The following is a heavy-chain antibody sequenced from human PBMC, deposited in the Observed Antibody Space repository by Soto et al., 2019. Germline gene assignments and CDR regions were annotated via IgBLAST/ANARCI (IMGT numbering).Heavy chain of an antibody. V-gene: IGHV3-23*01. CDR2: IGDSGSAT. J-gene: IGHJ3*02. Sequence: GGSLRLSCAASGFTFYNFAMSWVRQAPGKGLEWVAAIGDSGSATHYAGSVKGRFTVSRDNSRGTMFLQMNSLRVEDTAIYYCAKDMVKLNSVWDAFDIWGHGALVTVSS. D-gene: IGHD3-16*01. CDR3: AKDMVKLNSVWDAFDI. CDR1: GFTFYNFA.